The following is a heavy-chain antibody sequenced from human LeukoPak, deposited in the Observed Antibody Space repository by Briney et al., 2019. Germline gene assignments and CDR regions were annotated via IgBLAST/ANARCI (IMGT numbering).Heavy chain of an antibody. J-gene: IGHJ3*02. CDR2: INTGNGNT. V-gene: IGHV1-3*04. CDR1: GYTFTNYA. CDR3: ARGPFSKVFDI. Sequence: ASVKVSCKASGYTFTNYAMHWVRQAPGQRLEWMGWINTGNGNTKYSQEFQGRVTITRDTSANTAYMELSSLRSDDTAVYYCARGPFSKVFDIWGQGTMVTVSS. D-gene: IGHD3-3*01.